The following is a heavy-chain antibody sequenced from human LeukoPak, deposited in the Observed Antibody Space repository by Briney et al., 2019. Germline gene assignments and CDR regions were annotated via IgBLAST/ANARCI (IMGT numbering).Heavy chain of an antibody. CDR3: ARGVYSSSWTGYDY. CDR1: GYTFTGYY. CDR2: INPNSGGT. Sequence: ASVKVSCKASGYTFTGYYMHWVRQAPGQGLEWMGWINPNSGGTNYAQKFQGRVTMTRDTSISTAYMELSRLRSDDTAVYYRARGVYSSSWTGYDYWGQGTLVTVSS. D-gene: IGHD6-13*01. V-gene: IGHV1-2*02. J-gene: IGHJ4*02.